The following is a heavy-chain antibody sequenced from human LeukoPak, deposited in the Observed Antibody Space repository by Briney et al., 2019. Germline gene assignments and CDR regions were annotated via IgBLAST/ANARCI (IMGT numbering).Heavy chain of an antibody. CDR2: IYTSGST. J-gene: IGHJ4*02. Sequence: SETLSLTCTVSGGSISSYYWSWIRQPAGKGLEWIGRIYTSGSTYDNPSLKSRVTISVDTSKNQFSLKLSSVTAADTAVYYCARQVEFSGWYNYFDYWDQGTLVTVSS. CDR3: ARQVEFSGWYNYFDY. V-gene: IGHV4-4*07. D-gene: IGHD6-19*01. CDR1: GGSISSYY.